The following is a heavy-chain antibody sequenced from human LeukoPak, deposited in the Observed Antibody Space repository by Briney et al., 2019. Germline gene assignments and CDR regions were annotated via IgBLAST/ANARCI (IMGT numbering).Heavy chain of an antibody. CDR1: GFTFSSYG. D-gene: IGHD6-13*01. CDR3: AKNQQLDWDFFDY. J-gene: IGHJ4*02. Sequence: QAGGSLRLSCAASGFTFSSYGMHWVRQAPGKGLEWVAVISYDGSNKDYADSVKGRFTISRDNSKNTLYLQMNSLRADDTAVYYCAKNQQLDWDFFDYWGRGTLVTVSS. V-gene: IGHV3-30*18. CDR2: ISYDGSNK.